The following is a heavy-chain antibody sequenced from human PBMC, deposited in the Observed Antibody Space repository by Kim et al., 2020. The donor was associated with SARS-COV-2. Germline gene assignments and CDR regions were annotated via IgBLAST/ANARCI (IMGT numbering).Heavy chain of an antibody. J-gene: IGHJ4*02. CDR2: INPNSGGT. CDR1: RYTFTDYY. D-gene: IGHD3-22*01. CDR3: ARAHSKDY. V-gene: IGHV1-2*02. Sequence: ASVKVSCKASRYTFTDYYMHWVRQAPGQGLEWMGWINPNSGGTNYAQKFQGRVTVTRDTSISTAYMELTSLRSDDTAVYYCARAHSKDYWGQGTLVTVSS.